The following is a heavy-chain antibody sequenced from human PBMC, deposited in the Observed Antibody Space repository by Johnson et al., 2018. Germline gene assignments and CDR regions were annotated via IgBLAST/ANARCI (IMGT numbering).Heavy chain of an antibody. CDR3: VRTGRMDV. CDR2: ISGSGTNI. Sequence: EVQLVESGGGLVQPGGSLRLSCAASGFTFSTYSMNWVRQAPGQGLEWVSYISGSGTNIYYPASVKGRFTISRDNAKNSLYLQMNSLRGEDTSVYYCVRTGRMDVWGKGTTVTVSS. J-gene: IGHJ6*03. CDR1: GFTFSTYS. V-gene: IGHV3-48*01. D-gene: IGHD1-14*01.